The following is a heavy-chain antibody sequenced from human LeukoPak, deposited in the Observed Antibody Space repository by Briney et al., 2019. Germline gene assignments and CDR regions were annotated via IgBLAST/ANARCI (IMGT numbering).Heavy chain of an antibody. Sequence: SETLPLTCTVSGGSVSSYNWTWIRQPAGMGLELIGRIYTSGITNYSPSLRSRVTMSLDTSKNQFSLKMSSVTAADTAVYYCARRGYSYGGWGQGTLVTVSS. V-gene: IGHV4-4*07. D-gene: IGHD5-18*01. CDR1: GGSVSSYN. CDR3: ARRGYSYGG. J-gene: IGHJ4*02. CDR2: IYTSGIT.